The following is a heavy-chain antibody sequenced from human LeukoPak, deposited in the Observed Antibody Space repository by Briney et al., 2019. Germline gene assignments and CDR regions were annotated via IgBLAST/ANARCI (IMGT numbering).Heavy chain of an antibody. CDR2: IWFDGSNK. Sequence: GGSLRLSCAASGFTFLSYGMHWVRQAPGKGLEWVAIIWFDGSNKYYGDPVKGRFTISRDNSKNTVFLQMNSLRAEDTAVYYCSLYTSSPEGGRFDYWGQGTLVTVSS. V-gene: IGHV3-33*01. J-gene: IGHJ4*02. CDR3: SLYTSSPEGGRFDY. D-gene: IGHD6-13*01. CDR1: GFTFLSYG.